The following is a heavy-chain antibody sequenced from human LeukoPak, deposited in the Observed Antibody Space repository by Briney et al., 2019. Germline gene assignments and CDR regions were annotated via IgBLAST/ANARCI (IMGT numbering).Heavy chain of an antibody. CDR1: GGSFSGYY. D-gene: IGHD6-13*01. CDR3: ARGGWSGSWNNWFDP. CDR2: INHSGST. V-gene: IGHV4-34*01. J-gene: IGHJ5*02. Sequence: SETLSLTCAVYGGSFSGYYWSWIRQPPGKGLEWIGEINHSGSTNYNPSLKSRVTISVDTSKNQFSLKLSSVTAADTAVYYCARGGWSGSWNNWFDPWGQGTLVTVSS.